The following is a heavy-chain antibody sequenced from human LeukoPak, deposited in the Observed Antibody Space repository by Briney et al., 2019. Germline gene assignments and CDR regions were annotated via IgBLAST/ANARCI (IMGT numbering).Heavy chain of an antibody. D-gene: IGHD4-11*01. V-gene: IGHV3-23*01. CDR1: GFTFSTYA. CDR2: ISGSGGTP. J-gene: IGHJ4*02. Sequence: GGSLRLSCAASGFTFSTYAMNWVRQAPGKGLEWVSTISGSGGTPHYADSVKGRFTISRDNSKNTLHLQMNSLRAEDTAVYYCASRGTTVIPDYWGQGTLVTVSS. CDR3: ASRGTTVIPDY.